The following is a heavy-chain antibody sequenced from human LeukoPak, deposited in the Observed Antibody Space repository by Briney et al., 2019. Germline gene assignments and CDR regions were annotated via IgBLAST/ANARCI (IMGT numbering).Heavy chain of an antibody. D-gene: IGHD3-22*01. CDR2: ISAYNGNT. CDR3: ARDHAPEYYYDSSGYSP. V-gene: IGHV1-18*01. CDR1: GYTFTSYG. Sequence: ASVKVSCKASGYTFTSYGISWVRQAPGQGLEWMGWISAYNGNTNYAQKLQGRVTMTTDTSTSTAYMELRSLRSDDTAVYYCARDHAPEYYYDSSGYSPWGQGTLVTVSS. J-gene: IGHJ5*02.